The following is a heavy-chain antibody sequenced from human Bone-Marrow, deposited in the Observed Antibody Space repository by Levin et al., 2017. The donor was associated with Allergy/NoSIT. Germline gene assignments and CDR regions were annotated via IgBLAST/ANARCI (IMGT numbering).Heavy chain of an antibody. V-gene: IGHV3-21*01. CDR3: ARDRAASAVAGPYYFDY. D-gene: IGHD6-19*01. CDR2: ISSRSNYI. J-gene: IGHJ4*02. Sequence: KLGESLKISCAASGFTFSSNSMNWVRQAPGKGLEWVSSISSRSNYIYYADSVKGRFTISRDNAKHSLYLQMNSLRVDDTAVYYCARDRAASAVAGPYYFDYWGQGTLVTVSS. CDR1: GFTFSSNS.